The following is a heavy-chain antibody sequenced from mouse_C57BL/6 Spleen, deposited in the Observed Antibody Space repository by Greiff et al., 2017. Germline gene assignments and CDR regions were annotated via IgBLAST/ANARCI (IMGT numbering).Heavy chain of an antibody. CDR1: GYTFTSYW. Sequence: QVQLQQSGAELVMPGASVKLSCKASGYTFTSYWMHWVKQRPGQGLEWIGEIDPSDSYTNYNQKFKGKSTLTVDKSSSTAYMQLSSLTSEDSAVYYCASLIYDGYYGDYWGQGTTLTVSS. J-gene: IGHJ2*01. CDR3: ASLIYDGYYGDY. D-gene: IGHD2-3*01. V-gene: IGHV1-69*01. CDR2: IDPSDSYT.